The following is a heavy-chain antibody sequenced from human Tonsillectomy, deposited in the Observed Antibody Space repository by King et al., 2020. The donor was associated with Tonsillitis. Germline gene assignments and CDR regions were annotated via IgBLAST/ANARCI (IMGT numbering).Heavy chain of an antibody. Sequence: QLQLQESGPGLVKPSETLSLTCTVSGGSISSYYWSWIRQPPGKGLEWMGYIYYSGSTNYNPSLKSRVTISVDTSENQFSLKLSSVTAADTAVYYCARDRCSSTSCYAAFDYWGQGTLVTVSS. CDR3: ARDRCSSTSCYAAFDY. CDR1: GGSISSYY. CDR2: IYYSGST. V-gene: IGHV4-59*01. D-gene: IGHD2-2*01. J-gene: IGHJ4*02.